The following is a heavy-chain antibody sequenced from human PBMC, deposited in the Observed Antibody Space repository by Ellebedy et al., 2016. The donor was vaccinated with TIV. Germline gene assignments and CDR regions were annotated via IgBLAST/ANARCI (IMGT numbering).Heavy chain of an antibody. J-gene: IGHJ5*02. D-gene: IGHD2-15*01. Sequence: GGSLRLXXAASGFTFSTYPMHWVRQAPGKGLEWVALISYDGRKEYYADSVKGRFSISRDNSKNTLYLQMNSLRAEDTAVYYCARAIGAGDGTWGQGALVTVSS. CDR3: ARAIGAGDGT. V-gene: IGHV3-30*04. CDR1: GFTFSTYP. CDR2: ISYDGRKE.